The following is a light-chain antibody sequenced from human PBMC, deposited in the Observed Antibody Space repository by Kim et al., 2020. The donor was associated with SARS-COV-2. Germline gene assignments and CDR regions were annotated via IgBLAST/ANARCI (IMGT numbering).Light chain of an antibody. CDR3: QVWDSSPL. CDR1: NIGSKN. Sequence: SYELTQPLSVSVALGQTARIICGGNNIGSKNVHWYQQKPGQAPVLVIYRDSNRPSGIPERFSGSKSGNTATLTISRAQAGDEADYYCQVWDSSPLFGGGT. CDR2: RDS. V-gene: IGLV3-9*01. J-gene: IGLJ3*02.